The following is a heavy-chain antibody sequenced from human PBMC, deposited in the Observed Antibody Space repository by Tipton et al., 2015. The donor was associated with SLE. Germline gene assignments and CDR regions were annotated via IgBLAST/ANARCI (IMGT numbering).Heavy chain of an antibody. Sequence: TLSLTCTVSGGSISSSSYYWGWIRQPPGKGLEWIGSIYYSGSTYYNPSLKSRVTISVDTSKNQFSLKLSSVTAADTAVYYCARIVTYYDFWIGPGKVYYYYYTDVWGKGTTVTVSS. V-gene: IGHV4-39*07. CDR3: ARIVTYYDFWIGPGKVYYYYYTDV. CDR2: IYYSGST. D-gene: IGHD3-3*01. J-gene: IGHJ6*03. CDR1: GGSISSSSYY.